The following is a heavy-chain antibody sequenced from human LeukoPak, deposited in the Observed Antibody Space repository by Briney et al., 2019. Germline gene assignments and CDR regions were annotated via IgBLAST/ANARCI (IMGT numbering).Heavy chain of an antibody. CDR3: ARVLYSSWFDP. Sequence: GGSLRLSCAASGFTFSDYYMSLIRQAPGKGLEWVSYISSSGSTIYYADSVKGRFTISRDNAKNSLYLQMNSLRAEDTAVYYCARVLYSSWFDPWGQGTLVTVSS. D-gene: IGHD6-13*01. V-gene: IGHV3-11*04. CDR2: ISSSGSTI. CDR1: GFTFSDYY. J-gene: IGHJ5*02.